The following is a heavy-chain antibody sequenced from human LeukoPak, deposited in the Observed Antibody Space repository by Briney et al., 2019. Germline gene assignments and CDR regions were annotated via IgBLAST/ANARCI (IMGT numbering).Heavy chain of an antibody. V-gene: IGHV1-8*01. Sequence: ASVKVSCKASGCTFTSYDINWVRQATGQGLEWMGWMNPNSGNTGYAQKFQGRVTMTRNTSISTAYMELSSLRSEDTAVYYCASLYCSSTSCYDYWGQGTLVTVSS. CDR2: MNPNSGNT. CDR3: ASLYCSSTSCYDY. D-gene: IGHD2-2*01. J-gene: IGHJ4*02. CDR1: GCTFTSYD.